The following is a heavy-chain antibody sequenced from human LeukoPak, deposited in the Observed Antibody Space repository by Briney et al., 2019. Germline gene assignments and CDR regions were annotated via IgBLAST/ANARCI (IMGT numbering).Heavy chain of an antibody. V-gene: IGHV1-8*01. CDR3: ARVPARGYDYEVRFDP. CDR2: MNPNSGNT. Sequence: ASVKVSCKASGYTFTSYDINWVRQATGQGLEWMGWMNPNSGNTGYAQKFQGRVTMTRNTSISTAYMELSSLRSEDTAVYYCARVPARGYDYEVRFDPWGQGTLVTVSS. CDR1: GYTFTSYD. D-gene: IGHD5-12*01. J-gene: IGHJ5*02.